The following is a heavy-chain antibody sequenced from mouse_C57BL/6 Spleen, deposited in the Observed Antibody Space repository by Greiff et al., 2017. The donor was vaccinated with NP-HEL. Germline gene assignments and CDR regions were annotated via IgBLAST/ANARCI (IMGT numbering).Heavy chain of an antibody. Sequence: VQLQQSGPGMVKPSQSLSLTCTVTGYSITSGYDWHWIRHFPGNKLEWMGYISYSGSTNYNPSLKSRISITHDTSKNHFFLTLNSVTTEDTATYYCARAYYDYDDAMDYWGQGTSVTVSS. CDR2: ISYSGST. V-gene: IGHV3-1*01. CDR1: GYSITSGYD. CDR3: ARAYYDYDDAMDY. D-gene: IGHD2-4*01. J-gene: IGHJ4*01.